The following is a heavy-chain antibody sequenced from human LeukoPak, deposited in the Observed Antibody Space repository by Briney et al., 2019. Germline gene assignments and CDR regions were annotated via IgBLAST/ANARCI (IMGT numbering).Heavy chain of an antibody. V-gene: IGHV1-2*02. J-gene: IGHJ4*02. CDR2: INPNSGGT. Sequence: GASVKVSCKASGYTFTGYYMHWVRQAPGQGLEWMGWINPNSGGTNYAQKFQGRVTMTRDTSISTAYMELSRLRSDDTALYYCAGGLYSSSWYYFDYWGQGTLVTVSS. CDR1: GYTFTGYY. D-gene: IGHD6-13*01. CDR3: AGGLYSSSWYYFDY.